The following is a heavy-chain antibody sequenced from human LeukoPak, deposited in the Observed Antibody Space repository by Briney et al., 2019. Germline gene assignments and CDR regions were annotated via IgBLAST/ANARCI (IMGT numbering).Heavy chain of an antibody. CDR3: ARVKGWPPGWFDP. Sequence: SETLSLTCTVSGYSISSGYYWGWIRQPPGKGLEWIGSIYHSGSTYYNPSLKSRVTISVDTSKNQFSLKLSSVTAADTAVYCCARVKGWPPGWFDPWGQGTLVTVSS. CDR1: GYSISSGYY. V-gene: IGHV4-38-2*02. J-gene: IGHJ5*02. CDR2: IYHSGST. D-gene: IGHD5-24*01.